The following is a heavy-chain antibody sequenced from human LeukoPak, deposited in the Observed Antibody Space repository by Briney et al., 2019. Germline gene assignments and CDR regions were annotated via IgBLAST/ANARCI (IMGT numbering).Heavy chain of an antibody. J-gene: IGHJ6*02. V-gene: IGHV6-1*01. CDR1: GDSVSSISVA. Sequence: SQTLSLTCAISGDSVSSISVAWNWIRQSPSRGLEWLGRTYYRSKWYYEYAVSVKGRININPDPSKNQFSLQLNSVTPEDTAVYYCALARSEYHYDMDVWGQGTTVTVSS. CDR2: TYYRSKWYY. CDR3: ALARSEYHYDMDV.